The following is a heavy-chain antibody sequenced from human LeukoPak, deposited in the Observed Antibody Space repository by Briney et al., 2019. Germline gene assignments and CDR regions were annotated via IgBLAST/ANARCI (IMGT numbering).Heavy chain of an antibody. CDR2: IYYSGST. Sequence: SETLSLTCTVSGGSISSSSHYWGWIRQPPGKGLEWIGSIYYSGSTYYNPSLKSRVTISVDTSKNQFSLKLSSVTAADTAVYYCARQDGSGSGAFDIWGQGTMVTVSS. V-gene: IGHV4-39*01. J-gene: IGHJ3*02. CDR1: GGSISSSSHY. CDR3: ARQDGSGSGAFDI. D-gene: IGHD2-15*01.